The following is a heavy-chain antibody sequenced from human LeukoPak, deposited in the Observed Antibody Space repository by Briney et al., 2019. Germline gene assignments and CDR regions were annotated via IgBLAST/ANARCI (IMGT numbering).Heavy chain of an antibody. Sequence: GGSLRLSCAASGFTFSSYAMSWVRQAPGKGLEWVSAISGSGGSTYYADSVKGRFTISRDNSKNTLYLQMNSLKTEDTAVYYCTRLGTNYYYYYMDVWGKGTTVTVSS. D-gene: IGHD2-2*01. CDR3: TRLGTNYYYYYMDV. J-gene: IGHJ6*03. CDR1: GFTFSSYA. V-gene: IGHV3-23*01. CDR2: ISGSGGST.